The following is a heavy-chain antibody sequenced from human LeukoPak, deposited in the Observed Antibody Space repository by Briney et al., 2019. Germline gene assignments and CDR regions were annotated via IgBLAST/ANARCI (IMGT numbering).Heavy chain of an antibody. V-gene: IGHV3-23*01. CDR2: ISGRGDRT. CDR3: AKETGYSSSWYGFDY. J-gene: IGHJ4*02. Sequence: GGSLRLSCAASGFTFGSSAMSWVRRAPGKGLEWVSAISGRGDRTYYADSVKGRFTISRDNSKNTLCLQMSSLRAEDTAVYYCAKETGYSSSWYGFDYWGQGTLVTVSS. CDR1: GFTFGSSA. D-gene: IGHD6-13*01.